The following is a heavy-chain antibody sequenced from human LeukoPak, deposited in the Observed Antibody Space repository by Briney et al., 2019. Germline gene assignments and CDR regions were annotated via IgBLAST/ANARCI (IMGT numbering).Heavy chain of an antibody. V-gene: IGHV4-38-2*01. J-gene: IGHJ5*02. Sequence: SETLSLTCAVSGYSISSGYYWGWIRQPPGKGLEWIGSIYHSGSTYYNPSLKSRVTISVDTSKNQFSLKLSSVTAADTAVYYCARRAYYDFWSGPRKSDTKNWFDPWGQGTLVTVSS. CDR3: ARRAYYDFWSGPRKSDTKNWFDP. CDR1: GYSISSGYY. CDR2: IYHSGST. D-gene: IGHD3-3*01.